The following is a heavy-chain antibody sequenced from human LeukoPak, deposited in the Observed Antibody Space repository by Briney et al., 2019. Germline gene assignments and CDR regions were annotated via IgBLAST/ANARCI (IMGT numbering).Heavy chain of an antibody. V-gene: IGHV4-34*01. CDR3: ARTTLTTVTTPTNWFDP. Sequence: PSETLSLTCAVYGGSFSGYYWSWIRQPPGKGLEWIGEINHSGSTNYNPSLKSRVTTSVDTSKNQFSLKLSSVTAADTAVYYCARTTLTTVTTPTNWFDPWGQGTLVTVSS. D-gene: IGHD4-11*01. CDR1: GGSFSGYY. J-gene: IGHJ5*02. CDR2: INHSGST.